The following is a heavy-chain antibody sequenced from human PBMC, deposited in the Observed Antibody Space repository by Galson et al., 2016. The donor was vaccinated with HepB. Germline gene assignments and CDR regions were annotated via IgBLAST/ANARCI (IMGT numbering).Heavy chain of an antibody. Sequence: SLRLSCAASGFTFSDYFMTWIRQAPGKGLEWVSYSSTSSNAIYYADSLRGRFTISRDNAKNSLFLQMNSLRAEDTAIYYCAGGPIKSYYYYGLDVWGQGTTVTVSS. J-gene: IGHJ6*02. CDR3: AGGPIKSYYYYGLDV. D-gene: IGHD2-15*01. V-gene: IGHV3-11*01. CDR1: GFTFSDYF. CDR2: SSTSSNAI.